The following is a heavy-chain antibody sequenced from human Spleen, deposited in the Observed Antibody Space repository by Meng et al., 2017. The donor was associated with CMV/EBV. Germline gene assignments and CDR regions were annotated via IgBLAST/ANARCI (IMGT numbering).Heavy chain of an antibody. CDR3: AKDLSWWADNYYSYGMDV. CDR1: GFTFSSYG. D-gene: IGHD2-8*02. V-gene: IGHV3-30*02. CDR2: IRYDGSSK. Sequence: GESLKISCAASGFTFSSYGMHWVRQAPGKGLEWVAFIRYDGSSKYYTDSVKGRFTISRDNSKNTLYLVMNSLRAEDTAVYYCAKDLSWWADNYYSYGMDVWGQGTTVTVSS. J-gene: IGHJ6*02.